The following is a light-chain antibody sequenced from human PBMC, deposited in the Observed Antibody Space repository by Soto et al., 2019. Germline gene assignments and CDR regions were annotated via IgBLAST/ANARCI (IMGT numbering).Light chain of an antibody. CDR3: QAYDYSLTAFV. CDR1: NSNLGAGYD. J-gene: IGLJ3*02. CDR2: GNR. Sequence: QSVLTQLPSVSGAPGQRVTISCTGNNSNLGAGYDVHWYQQLPGAAPKLVVFGNRNRPSGVPERFSGSKSGTSASLAITGLQAEDEADYYCQAYDYSLTAFVFGGGTKLTVL. V-gene: IGLV1-40*01.